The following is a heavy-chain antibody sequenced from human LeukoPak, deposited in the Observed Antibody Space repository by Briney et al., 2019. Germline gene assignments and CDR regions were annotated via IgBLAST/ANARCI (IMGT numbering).Heavy chain of an antibody. Sequence: GGSLRLSCAASGFTFSSYWMHWVRQAPGKGLVWVSRINGHGSSSTYADSVKGRFTISRDNAKNTLYLQMNSLRAEDTALYFCARDMYTTSSARGAYWGQGTLVTVTS. CDR3: ARDMYTTSSARGAY. CDR1: GFTFSSYW. V-gene: IGHV3-74*01. CDR2: INGHGSSS. J-gene: IGHJ4*02. D-gene: IGHD6-6*01.